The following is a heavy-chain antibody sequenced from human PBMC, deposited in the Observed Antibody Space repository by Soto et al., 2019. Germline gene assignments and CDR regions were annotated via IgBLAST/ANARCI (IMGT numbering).Heavy chain of an antibody. V-gene: IGHV5-51*01. J-gene: IGHJ6*02. CDR2: IYPGDSDT. D-gene: IGHD2-15*01. Sequence: PGESLKISCKGSGYSFTSYWIGWVRQMPGKGLEWMGIIYPGDSDTRYSPSFQGQVTISADKSISTAYLQWSSLKASDTAMYYCARLRYCSGGSCYSNYYYYGMDVWGQGTTVTAP. CDR1: GYSFTSYW. CDR3: ARLRYCSGGSCYSNYYYYGMDV.